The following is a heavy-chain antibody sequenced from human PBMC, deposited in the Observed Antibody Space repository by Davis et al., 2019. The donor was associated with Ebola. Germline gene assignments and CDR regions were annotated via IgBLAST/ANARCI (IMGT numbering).Heavy chain of an antibody. V-gene: IGHV1-69*06. J-gene: IGHJ4*02. Sequence: AASVKVSCKASGYTFTGYYMHWVRQAPGQGLEWMGGIIPLFGTTNYAQKFRGRVMITADKSTRIAYMELNSLTSEDTAVYYCARTYRPIATLDYWGQGTLVTVSS. CDR1: GYTFTGYY. CDR3: ARTYRPIATLDY. CDR2: IIPLFGTT. D-gene: IGHD6-13*01.